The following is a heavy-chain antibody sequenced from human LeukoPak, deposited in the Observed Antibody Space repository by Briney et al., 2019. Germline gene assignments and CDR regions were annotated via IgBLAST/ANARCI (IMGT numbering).Heavy chain of an antibody. CDR3: AKGRLGYCSSTSCYSPPYDY. Sequence: SETLSLTCTVSGGPISIYYWSWIRQPPGKALEWIGYIYYSGSTNYNPSLKSRVTISVDTSKNQFSLKLSSVTAADTAVYYCAKGRLGYCSSTSCYSPPYDYWGQGTLVTVSS. J-gene: IGHJ4*02. V-gene: IGHV4-59*12. D-gene: IGHD2-2*01. CDR2: IYYSGST. CDR1: GGPISIYY.